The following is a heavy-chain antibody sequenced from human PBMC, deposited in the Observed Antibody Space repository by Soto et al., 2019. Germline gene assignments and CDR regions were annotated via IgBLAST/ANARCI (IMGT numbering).Heavy chain of an antibody. CDR3: AIDTYYHDSSGYYLFDY. D-gene: IGHD3-22*01. J-gene: IGHJ4*02. CDR2: ISYDGSNK. Sequence: QVQLVESGGGVVQPGRSLRLSCAASGFTFSSYGMHWVRQAPGKGPEWVAAISYDGSNKNYADSVKGRFTISRDNSKNTVYLQMNSLRPEDTAVYYCAIDTYYHDSSGYYLFDYWGQGTLVTVSS. V-gene: IGHV3-30*03. CDR1: GFTFSSYG.